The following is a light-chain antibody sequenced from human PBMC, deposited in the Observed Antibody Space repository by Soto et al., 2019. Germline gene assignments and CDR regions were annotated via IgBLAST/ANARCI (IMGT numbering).Light chain of an antibody. CDR2: EVS. V-gene: IGLV2-8*01. J-gene: IGLJ1*01. CDR1: SSEIVNYPY. Sequence: QSALTQPPSASGSPGQSVTISCTGTSSEIVNYPYVSWYQHHPGKAPKLMIYEVSKRPSGVPDRFSGSKSGNTASLTVSGLQAEDEADYYCSSYAGGNNFVFGTGTKLTVL. CDR3: SSYAGGNNFV.